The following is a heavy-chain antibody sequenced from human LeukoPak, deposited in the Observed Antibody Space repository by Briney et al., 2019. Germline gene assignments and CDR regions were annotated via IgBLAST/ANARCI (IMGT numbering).Heavy chain of an antibody. CDR3: ARWRDGCSGSWFDP. CDR1: GGSISSSNW. CDR2: IYHSGST. Sequence: SETLSLTCAVSGGSISSSNWWSWVRQPPGKGLEWIGEIYHSGSTNYNPSLKSRVTISVDKSKNQFSLKLSSVPAADTAVYYCARWRDGCSGSWFDPWGQGTLVTVSS. J-gene: IGHJ5*02. V-gene: IGHV4-4*02. D-gene: IGHD5-12*01.